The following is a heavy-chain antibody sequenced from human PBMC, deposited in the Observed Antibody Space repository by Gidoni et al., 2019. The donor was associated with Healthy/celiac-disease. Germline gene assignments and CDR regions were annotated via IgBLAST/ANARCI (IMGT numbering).Heavy chain of an antibody. J-gene: IGHJ6*02. V-gene: IGHV3-23*01. CDR2: ISGSGGST. CDR1: GFTFSSYA. D-gene: IGHD3-10*01. CDR3: AKVSYYGSGSYSPDHYYYGMDV. Sequence: EVQLLESGGDLVQPGGSLRLSCAASGFTFSSYAMSWVRQAPGKGLEWVSAISGSGGSTYYADSVKGRFTISRDNSKNTLYLQMNSLRAEDTAVYYCAKVSYYGSGSYSPDHYYYGMDVWGQGTTVTVSS.